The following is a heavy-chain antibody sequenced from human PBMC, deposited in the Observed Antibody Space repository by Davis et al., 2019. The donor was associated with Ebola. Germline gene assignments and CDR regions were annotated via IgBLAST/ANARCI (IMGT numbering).Heavy chain of an antibody. Sequence: SVKVSCKASGGTFSSYAISWVRQAPGQGLEWMGGIIPIFGTANYAQKFQGRVTITADESTSTAYMELRSLRSEDTAVYYCARAEYCSSTSCLYYFDYWGQGTLVTVSS. D-gene: IGHD2-2*01. CDR3: ARAEYCSSTSCLYYFDY. V-gene: IGHV1-69*13. J-gene: IGHJ4*02. CDR2: IIPIFGTA. CDR1: GGTFSSYA.